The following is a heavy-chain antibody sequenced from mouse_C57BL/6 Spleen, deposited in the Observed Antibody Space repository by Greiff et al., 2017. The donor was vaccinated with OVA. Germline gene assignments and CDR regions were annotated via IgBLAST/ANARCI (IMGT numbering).Heavy chain of an antibody. Sequence: VKLQQPGAELVKPGASVKMSCKASGYTFTSYWITWVKQRPGQGLEWIGDIYPGSGSTNYNEKFKSKATLTVDTSSSTAYMQLSSLTSEDSAVYYCANYYGSSYSWFAYWGQGTLVTVSA. D-gene: IGHD1-1*01. V-gene: IGHV1-55*01. CDR1: GYTFTSYW. CDR2: IYPGSGST. J-gene: IGHJ3*01. CDR3: ANYYGSSYSWFAY.